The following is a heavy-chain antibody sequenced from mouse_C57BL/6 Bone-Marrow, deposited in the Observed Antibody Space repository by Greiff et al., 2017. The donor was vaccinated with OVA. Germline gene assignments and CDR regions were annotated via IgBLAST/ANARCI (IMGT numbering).Heavy chain of an antibody. Sequence: VQLQESGAELVRPGTSVKVSCKASGYAFTNYLIEWVKQRPGQGLEWIGVINPGSGGTNYNEQFKGQATLTADKSSSTAYMQLSSLTSEDSAVYFGASQYYGGSLGYWGQGTTLTVSS. D-gene: IGHD1-1*01. V-gene: IGHV1-54*01. CDR3: ASQYYGGSLGY. J-gene: IGHJ2*01. CDR2: INPGSGGT. CDR1: GYAFTNYL.